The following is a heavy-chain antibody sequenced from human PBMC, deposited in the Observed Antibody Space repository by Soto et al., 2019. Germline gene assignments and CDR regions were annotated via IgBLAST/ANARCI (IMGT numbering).Heavy chain of an antibody. CDR2: VTGGGHTT. V-gene: IGHV3-23*01. CDR1: GFTFSRYA. D-gene: IGHD3-10*01. CDR3: ASSSGDLDVYGMDI. Sequence: GGSLRLSCAASGFTFSRYAMSWVRQAPGKGLEWVSTVTGGGHTTYNADSVNGRFTISRDNSKNTLYLQMNNLRAEGTAIYYCASSSGDLDVYGMDIWGPVTTVTVSS. J-gene: IGHJ6*02.